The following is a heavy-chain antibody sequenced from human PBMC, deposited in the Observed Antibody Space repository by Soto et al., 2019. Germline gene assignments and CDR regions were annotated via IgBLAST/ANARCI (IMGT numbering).Heavy chain of an antibody. CDR3: ARGSSAGKGSPPDF. D-gene: IGHD6-13*01. Sequence: GSLRLSCASSGFTFSSFAMSLVRQAPGKGLDWVSAISGSGGSTYSADSVKVRFAITRDNSKNTLYLQMSSRRAEDTAVYYCARGSSAGKGSPPDFWGQGSLVTVSS. J-gene: IGHJ4*02. CDR2: ISGSGGST. V-gene: IGHV3-23*01. CDR1: GFTFSSFA.